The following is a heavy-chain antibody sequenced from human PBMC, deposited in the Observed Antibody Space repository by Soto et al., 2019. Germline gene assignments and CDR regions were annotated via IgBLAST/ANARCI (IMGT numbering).Heavy chain of an antibody. Sequence: SETLSLTCTVSGGSISSYYWSWIRQPPGKGLEWIGYIYYSGSTNYNPSLKSRVTISVDTSKNQFSLKLSSVTAADTAVYYCARGSEYDFWSGYYTGGYNYWGQGTLVTVS. D-gene: IGHD3-3*01. CDR1: GGSISSYY. V-gene: IGHV4-59*01. CDR3: ARGSEYDFWSGYYTGGYNY. CDR2: IYYSGST. J-gene: IGHJ4*02.